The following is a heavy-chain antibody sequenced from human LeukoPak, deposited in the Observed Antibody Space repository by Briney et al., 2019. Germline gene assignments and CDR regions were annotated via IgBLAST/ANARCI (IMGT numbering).Heavy chain of an antibody. Sequence: SETLSLTCTVSGGSIRSHYWSWIRQSPGKGLEWIGYISYSGSTNYNPSLKSRVTVSVDTSKNQFSLKLSSVTAADTAVYYCASGTYCSSTSCYTAYFDYWGQGTLVTVSS. CDR1: GGSIRSHY. V-gene: IGHV4-59*08. J-gene: IGHJ4*02. CDR3: ASGTYCSSTSCYTAYFDY. D-gene: IGHD2-2*02. CDR2: ISYSGST.